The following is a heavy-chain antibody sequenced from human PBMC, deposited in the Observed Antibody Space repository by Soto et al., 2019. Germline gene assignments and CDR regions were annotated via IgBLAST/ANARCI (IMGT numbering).Heavy chain of an antibody. CDR2: ISAYNGNT. CDR1: GYTFTSYG. Sequence: ASVKVSCKASGYTFTSYGISWVRQAPGQGLEWMGWISAYNGNTNYAQKLQGRVTMTTDTSTSTAYMELRSLRSDDTAVYYCARLEYDSSGYYFLAAFDIWGQGTMVTVSS. J-gene: IGHJ3*02. CDR3: ARLEYDSSGYYFLAAFDI. V-gene: IGHV1-18*01. D-gene: IGHD3-22*01.